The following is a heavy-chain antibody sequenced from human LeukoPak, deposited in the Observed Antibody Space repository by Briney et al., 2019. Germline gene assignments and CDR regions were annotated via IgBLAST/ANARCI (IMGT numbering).Heavy chain of an antibody. J-gene: IGHJ3*02. CDR2: MNPNSGNT. Sequence: ASVKVSCKASGYSFTTYSLSWVRQAPGQGLEWMGWMNPNSGNTGYAQKFQGRVTMTRNTSISTAYMELSSLRSEDTAVYYCARNLWFGESSDAFDMWGQGTMVTVSS. D-gene: IGHD3-10*01. CDR3: ARNLWFGESSDAFDM. V-gene: IGHV1-8*02. CDR1: GYSFTTYS.